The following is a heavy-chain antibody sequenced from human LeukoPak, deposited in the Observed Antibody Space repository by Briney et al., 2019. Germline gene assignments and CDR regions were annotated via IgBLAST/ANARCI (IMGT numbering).Heavy chain of an antibody. J-gene: IGHJ6*02. Sequence: GGSLRLSCAASGFTFSSYGMHWVRQAPGKGLEWVAVISYDGSNKYYADSVKGRFTISRDTSKNTLYLQMNSLRAEDTAVYYCAKTNYNPYYYYGMDVWGQGTTVTVSS. CDR1: GFTFSSYG. CDR3: AKTNYNPYYYYGMDV. CDR2: ISYDGSNK. D-gene: IGHD5-24*01. V-gene: IGHV3-30*18.